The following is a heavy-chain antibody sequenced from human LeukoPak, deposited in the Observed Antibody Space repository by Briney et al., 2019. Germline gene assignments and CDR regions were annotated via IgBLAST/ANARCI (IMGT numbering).Heavy chain of an antibody. CDR3: ARTGYSKSPFDY. V-gene: IGHV1-18*01. D-gene: IGHD4-11*01. CDR2: ISAYNGNT. J-gene: IGHJ4*02. Sequence: GASVRVSCKASGYTFTSYGISWVRQAPGQGLEWMGWISAYNGNTNYAQKLQGRVTMTTDTSTSTAYMELRSLSSVTAADTAVYYCARTGYSKSPFDYWGQGTLVTVSS. CDR1: GYTFTSYG.